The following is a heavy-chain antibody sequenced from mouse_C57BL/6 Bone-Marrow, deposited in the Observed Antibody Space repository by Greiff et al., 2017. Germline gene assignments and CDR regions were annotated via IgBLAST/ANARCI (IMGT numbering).Heavy chain of an antibody. CDR2: IDPSDSYT. V-gene: IGHV1-59*01. D-gene: IGHD4-1*01. CDR3: ASETGTGDYFDY. Sequence: QVQLQQSGAELVRPGTSVKLSCKASGYTFTSYWMHWVKQRPGQGLEWIGVIDPSDSYTNYNQKFKGKATLTVDTSSSTAYMQLSSLTSEDSAVYYCASETGTGDYFDYWGQGTTLTVSS. CDR1: GYTFTSYW. J-gene: IGHJ2*01.